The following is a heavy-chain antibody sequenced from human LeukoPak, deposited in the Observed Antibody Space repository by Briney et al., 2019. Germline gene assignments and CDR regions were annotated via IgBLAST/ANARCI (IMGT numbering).Heavy chain of an antibody. CDR3: ARSLYYYDSSGYYDGFDY. V-gene: IGHV3-13*04. CDR2: ITTAGDT. CDR1: GFTFSAYD. D-gene: IGHD3-22*01. Sequence: GGSLRLSCAASGFTFSAYDMHWVRQGTGKGLEWVSGITTAGDTYYPDSVKGRFTISREDATNSLYLQMNSLRAGDTAVYYCARSLYYYDSSGYYDGFDYWGEGTLVTVSS. J-gene: IGHJ4*02.